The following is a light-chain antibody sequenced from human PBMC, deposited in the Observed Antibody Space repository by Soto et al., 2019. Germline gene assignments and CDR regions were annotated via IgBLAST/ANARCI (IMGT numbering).Light chain of an antibody. CDR2: RNN. CDR3: AAWDDSLSGPK. CDR1: SSNIGSNY. J-gene: IGLJ2*01. V-gene: IGLV1-47*01. Sequence: QSVLTQPPSAFGTPGQRVTISCSGSSSNIGSNYVYWYQQLPGTAPKLLIYRNNQRPSGVPDRFSGSKSGTSASLAISGLRSEDEADYYCAAWDDSLSGPKFGGGTKLTVL.